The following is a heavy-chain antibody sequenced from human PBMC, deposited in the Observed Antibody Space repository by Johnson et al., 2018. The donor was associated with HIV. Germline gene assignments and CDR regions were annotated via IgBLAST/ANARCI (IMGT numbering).Heavy chain of an antibody. V-gene: IGHV3-11*04. D-gene: IGHD1-1*01. Sequence: QVQLVESGGGVVQPGRSLRLSCAASGFSFSDYYMSWIRQAPGKGPEWVSYISSSGSTVYYADSVKGRFTISRDNAKNSLYLQMNSLRAEDTAVYYCATEGGTGAFDIWGQGTMVTVSS. CDR3: ATEGGTGAFDI. CDR1: GFSFSDYY. CDR2: ISSSGSTV. J-gene: IGHJ3*02.